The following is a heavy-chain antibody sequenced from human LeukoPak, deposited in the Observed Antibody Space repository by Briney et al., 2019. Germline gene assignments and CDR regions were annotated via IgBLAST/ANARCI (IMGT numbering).Heavy chain of an antibody. CDR1: GFTFSSYW. CDR2: IKQDGSEK. CDR3: AREFAYDFWSGYTNY. V-gene: IGHV3-7*01. J-gene: IGHJ4*02. D-gene: IGHD3-3*01. Sequence: PGGSLRLSCAASGFTFSSYWMSWVRQAPGKGLEWVANIKQDGSEKYYVDSVKGRFTISRDNAKNSLYLQMNSLRAEDTAVYYCAREFAYDFWSGYTNYWGQGTLVTVSS.